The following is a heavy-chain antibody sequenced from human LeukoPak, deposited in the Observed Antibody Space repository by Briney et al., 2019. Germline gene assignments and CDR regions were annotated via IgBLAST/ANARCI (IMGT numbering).Heavy chain of an antibody. CDR1: GGSISSYY. J-gene: IGHJ4*02. D-gene: IGHD5-24*01. V-gene: IGHV4-59*01. Sequence: SETLSLTCSVSGGSISSYYWSWIRQPPGKGLEWIGYIYYSGSTNYNPSLKSRVTISVDTSKNQFSLKLSSVTAADTAVYYCARAGLVEMATIQFDYWGQGTLVTVSS. CDR2: IYYSGST. CDR3: ARAGLVEMATIQFDY.